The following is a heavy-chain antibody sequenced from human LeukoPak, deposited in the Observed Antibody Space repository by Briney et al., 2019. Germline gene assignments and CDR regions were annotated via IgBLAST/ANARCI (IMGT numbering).Heavy chain of an antibody. Sequence: PGGSLRLSCAASGFAFSSYGMHWVRQAPGKGLEWVAVISYDGNNKNYADSVKGRFTISRDNAKNSLYLQMNSLRAEDTAVYYCARGLRELPYWGQGTLVTVSS. D-gene: IGHD1-26*01. V-gene: IGHV3-30*03. J-gene: IGHJ4*02. CDR1: GFAFSSYG. CDR2: ISYDGNNK. CDR3: ARGLRELPY.